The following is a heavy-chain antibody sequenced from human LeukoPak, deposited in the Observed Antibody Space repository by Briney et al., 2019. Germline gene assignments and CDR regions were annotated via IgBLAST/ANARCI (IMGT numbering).Heavy chain of an antibody. J-gene: IGHJ4*02. V-gene: IGHV3-7*04. CDR2: IQQDGSEK. Sequence: GGSLRLSCATSGFTFSSYWMSWVRQAPGKGLEWVASIQQDGSEKYYVDSVKGRFTISRDNAKSSLFLQMNSLRAEDTAVYFCARYYGSGTYSLDYWGQGTLVTVSS. D-gene: IGHD3-10*01. CDR3: ARYYGSGTYSLDY. CDR1: GFTFSSYW.